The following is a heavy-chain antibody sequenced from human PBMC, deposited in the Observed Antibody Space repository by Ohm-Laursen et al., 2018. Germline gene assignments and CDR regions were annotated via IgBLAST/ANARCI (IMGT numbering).Heavy chain of an antibody. D-gene: IGHD1-14*01. CDR1: GFTFSSFA. J-gene: IGHJ5*02. CDR2: ISGSGGST. V-gene: IGHV3-23*01. CDR3: AKGGKVYPYDP. Sequence: SLRLSCAASGFTFSSFAMYWVRQAPGKGLEWVSGISGSGGSTYYADSMKGRFTISRDNSKNTLFLQMNSLRAEDTAVYYCAKGGKVYPYDPWGQGTLVTVSS.